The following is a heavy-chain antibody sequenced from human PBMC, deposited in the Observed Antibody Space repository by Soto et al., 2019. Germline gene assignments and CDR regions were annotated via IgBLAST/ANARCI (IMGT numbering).Heavy chain of an antibody. CDR2: IWYDGSNK. Sequence: GRSLWLSCATSGFTLSNYGMHRVLQAPCNWLEWVAVIWYDGSNKYYADQVKGRFTISRDNSKNTLYLQMNSLRAEDTDVHYCERLRCARTSCYFDLDPWGQGTLVPVSS. J-gene: IGHJ5*02. CDR3: ERLRCARTSCYFDLDP. V-gene: IGHV3-33*01. D-gene: IGHD2-2*01. CDR1: GFTLSNYG.